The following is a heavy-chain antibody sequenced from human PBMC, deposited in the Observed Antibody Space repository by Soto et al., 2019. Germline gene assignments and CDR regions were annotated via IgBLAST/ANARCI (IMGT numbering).Heavy chain of an antibody. CDR2: INYRGGT. J-gene: IGHJ5*02. CDR1: DGFFSGYS. D-gene: IGHD3-9*01. V-gene: IGHV4-34*01. Sequence: QVQLQQWGAGLLKPSETLSLACGVNDGFFSGYSWTWIRQPPGKGLEWIGEINYRGGTTYNPSLKSRATTAIDTSKSQFTLTLSSVTAADTALYYCARSYYNILTGYYTWGQGTQVTVSS. CDR3: ARSYYNILTGYYT.